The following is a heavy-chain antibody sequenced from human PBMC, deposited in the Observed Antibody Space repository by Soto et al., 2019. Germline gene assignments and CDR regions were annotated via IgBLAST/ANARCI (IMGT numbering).Heavy chain of an antibody. CDR1: GYTFISYG. V-gene: IGHV1-18*01. D-gene: IGHD2-15*01. CDR3: ARVEVSCSGGSCFPEGYFQH. CDR2: ISAYNGNT. J-gene: IGHJ1*01. Sequence: QVLLVQSGAEVKKPGASVKVSCKASGYTFISYGFIWVRQAPGQGLEWMGWISAYNGNTNYAQKLQGRVTMTTDTSTSTAYMELRSLRSDDTAVYYCARVEVSCSGGSCFPEGYFQHWGQGTLVTVSS.